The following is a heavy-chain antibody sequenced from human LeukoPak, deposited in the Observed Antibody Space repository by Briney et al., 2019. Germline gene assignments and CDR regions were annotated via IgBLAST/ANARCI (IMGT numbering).Heavy chain of an antibody. CDR2: ITNDGSST. CDR3: ARGPTHNYYGSGSYPRYYYYYGMDV. CDR1: GLTFSSHW. D-gene: IGHD3-10*01. Sequence: GGSLRLSCAASGLTFSSHWMHWVRQAPGKGLVWVSRITNDGSSTTYADSVKGRFTISRDNSKNTLYLQMNGLRAEDTAVYYCARGPTHNYYGSGSYPRYYYYYGMDVWGQGTTVTVSS. V-gene: IGHV3-74*01. J-gene: IGHJ6*02.